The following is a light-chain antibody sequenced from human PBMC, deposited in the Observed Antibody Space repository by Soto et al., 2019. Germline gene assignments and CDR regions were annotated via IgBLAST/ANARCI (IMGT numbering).Light chain of an antibody. CDR1: QSLLHITGETF. J-gene: IGKJ5*01. Sequence: DVLMTQTPLSRSVAPGQPASISCKSSQSLLHITGETFLFWYLQKPGQSPQLLIYEVSTRVSGLPDRFSGSGSGTDFTPEISRVETDDVGIYYCMQSTQLPPNFGQGKRLEIK. V-gene: IGKV2D-29*02. CDR3: MQSTQLPPN. CDR2: EVS.